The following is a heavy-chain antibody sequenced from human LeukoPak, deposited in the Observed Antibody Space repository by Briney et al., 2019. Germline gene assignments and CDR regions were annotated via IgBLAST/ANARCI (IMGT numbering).Heavy chain of an antibody. Sequence: SQTLSLTCTVSGGSISSGGYYWSWIRQHPGKGLEWIGYIYYSGSTNYNPSLKSRVTISVDTSKNQFSLKLSSVTAADTAVYYCARGIAAADYYFDYWGQGTLVTVSS. CDR1: GGSISSGGYY. CDR3: ARGIAAADYYFDY. J-gene: IGHJ4*02. CDR2: IYYSGST. D-gene: IGHD6-13*01. V-gene: IGHV4-31*03.